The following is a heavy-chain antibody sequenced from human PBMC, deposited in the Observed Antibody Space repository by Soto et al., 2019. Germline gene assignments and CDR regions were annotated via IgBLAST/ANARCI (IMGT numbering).Heavy chain of an antibody. CDR1: GFTFSSYA. V-gene: IGHV3-23*01. Sequence: GGSLRLSCAASGFTFSSYAMSWVRQAPGKGLEWVSAISGSGGSTYYADSVKGRFTISRDNSKNTLYLQMNSLRAEDTAVYYCAKEGPLSAVAGVNFDYWGQGTLVTVSS. D-gene: IGHD6-19*01. CDR2: ISGSGGST. J-gene: IGHJ4*02. CDR3: AKEGPLSAVAGVNFDY.